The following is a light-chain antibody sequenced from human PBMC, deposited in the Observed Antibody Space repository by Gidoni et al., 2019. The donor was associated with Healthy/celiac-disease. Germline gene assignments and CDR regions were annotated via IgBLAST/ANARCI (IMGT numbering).Light chain of an antibody. J-gene: IGKJ1*01. Sequence: AIRMTQSPTSLSASPRDRVTITCRASQGSSSYLAWYQQKPGKAPKLLIYAASTLQSGVPARFSGSGSGTDFTLNISCLQSEDVAAYYCLQYYSYPRTFGQGTKVEIK. CDR1: QGSSSY. CDR3: LQYYSYPRT. V-gene: IGKV1-8*01. CDR2: AAS.